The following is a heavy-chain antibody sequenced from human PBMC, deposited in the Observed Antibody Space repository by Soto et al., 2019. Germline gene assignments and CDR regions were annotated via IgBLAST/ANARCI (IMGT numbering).Heavy chain of an antibody. V-gene: IGHV5-51*01. D-gene: IGHD5-12*01. CDR1: GYSFTSYW. CDR2: IYPGDSDT. J-gene: IGHJ3*02. CDR3: ASQEMATKNVDAFDI. Sequence: PGESQKISSKGSGYSFTSYWSGWVRQMTGKGLEWMGIIYPGDSDTRYSPSFQGQVTISADKSISTAYLQWSSLKASDTAMYYCASQEMATKNVDAFDIWGQGTMVTVSS.